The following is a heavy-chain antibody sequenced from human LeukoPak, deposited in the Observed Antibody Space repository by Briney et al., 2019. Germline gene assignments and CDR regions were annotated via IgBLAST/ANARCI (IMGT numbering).Heavy chain of an antibody. CDR3: ARGTGGLDP. D-gene: IGHD3/OR15-3a*01. J-gene: IGHJ5*02. CDR2: VNNDGCET. CDR1: GFSFSSYW. V-gene: IGHV3-74*01. Sequence: GGSLRLSCTASGFSFSSYWMHWVRQAPGKGLVWVSYVNNDGCETAHADSVKGRFTISRDNARNTVFLQMNSLRADDTAVYYCARGTGGLDPWGQGTLVIVSS.